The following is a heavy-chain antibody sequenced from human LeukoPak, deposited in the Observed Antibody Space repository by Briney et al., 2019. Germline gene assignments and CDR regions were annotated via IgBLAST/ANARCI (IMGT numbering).Heavy chain of an antibody. CDR1: GFSFSSHW. J-gene: IGHJ4*02. D-gene: IGHD2-21*02. Sequence: GGSLRLSCAASGFSFSSHWMIWLRQAPGKGPEWVAHIKRDGSEKYYVDSVKGRFTISRDNAKNSLYLQMNSLRAEDTAVYYCARDQCGGDCYPKNWGQGTLVTVSS. V-gene: IGHV3-7*03. CDR3: ARDQCGGDCYPKN. CDR2: IKRDGSEK.